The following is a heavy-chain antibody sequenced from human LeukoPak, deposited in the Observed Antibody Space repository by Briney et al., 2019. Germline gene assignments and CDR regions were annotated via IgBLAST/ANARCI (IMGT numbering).Heavy chain of an antibody. V-gene: IGHV3-23*01. Sequence: PGGFLRLSCAASGFTFRSYAMSWVRQAPGKGLEWVSSIIANGGSTYYADSVKGRFTISRDNSKNTLYLQMNSLRAEDTAVYYCAKVDYGAERVGLLFDYWGQGTLVTVSS. CDR1: GFTFRSYA. CDR2: IIANGGST. J-gene: IGHJ4*02. CDR3: AKVDYGAERVGLLFDY. D-gene: IGHD4-17*01.